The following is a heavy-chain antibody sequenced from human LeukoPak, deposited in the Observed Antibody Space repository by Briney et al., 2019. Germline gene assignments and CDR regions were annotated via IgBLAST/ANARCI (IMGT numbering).Heavy chain of an antibody. J-gene: IGHJ4*02. D-gene: IGHD4-23*01. CDR1: GFPVSSNY. Sequence: PGGSLRLSCAASGFPVSSNYMNWVRQAPGKGLEWVSVIYSGGSTYYADSVRGRFTISRDNSKNTLFLQMNSLRAEDTAEYYCARGDDYGGAWYYFDYWGQGTLVTVSS. CDR2: IYSGGST. CDR3: ARGDDYGGAWYYFDY. V-gene: IGHV3-53*01.